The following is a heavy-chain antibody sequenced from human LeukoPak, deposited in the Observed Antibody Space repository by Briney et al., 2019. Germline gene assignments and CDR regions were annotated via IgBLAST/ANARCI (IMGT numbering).Heavy chain of an antibody. Sequence: GGSLRLSCAASGFTFSDYYMSWIRQAPGKGLEWVSYISSSGSTIYYAGSVKGRFTISRDNAKNSLYLQMNSLRAEDTAVYYCARDASYGDHTSRYYYYGMDVWGQGTTVTVSS. J-gene: IGHJ6*02. D-gene: IGHD4-17*01. CDR3: ARDASYGDHTSRYYYYGMDV. CDR2: ISSSGSTI. CDR1: GFTFSDYY. V-gene: IGHV3-11*01.